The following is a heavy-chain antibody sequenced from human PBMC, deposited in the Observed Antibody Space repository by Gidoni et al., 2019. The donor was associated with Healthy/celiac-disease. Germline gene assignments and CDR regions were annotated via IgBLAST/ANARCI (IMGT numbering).Heavy chain of an antibody. V-gene: IGHV3-66*01. Sequence: EVQLVESGGGLVQPGGSRRRSCAASGFTVSSNYMSWVRQAPGKGLEWVSVLYSGGSTYYADSVKGRFTISRDNSKNTLYLQMNSLRAEDTAVYYCARDPSGAAEDYWGQGTLVTVSS. J-gene: IGHJ4*02. D-gene: IGHD6-13*01. CDR1: GFTVSSNY. CDR3: ARDPSGAAEDY. CDR2: LYSGGST.